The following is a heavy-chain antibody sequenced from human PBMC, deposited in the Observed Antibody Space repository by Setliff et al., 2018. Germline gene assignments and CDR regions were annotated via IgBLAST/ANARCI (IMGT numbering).Heavy chain of an antibody. V-gene: IGHV3-64*01. D-gene: IGHD2-2*01. J-gene: IGHJ4*02. Sequence: GGSLRLSCSASGFTLENFAMHWIRQAPGKGLEYVSGISNDGKTANYASPVNGRFTISRDNSKRTLYLEMGGLKIEDTAIYFCARDRWMGPTAHFDYWGQGSLVTVSS. CDR3: ARDRWMGPTAHFDY. CDR1: GFTLENFA. CDR2: ISNDGKTA.